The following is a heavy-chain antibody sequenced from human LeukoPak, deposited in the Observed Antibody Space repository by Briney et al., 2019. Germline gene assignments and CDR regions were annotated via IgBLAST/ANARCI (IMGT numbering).Heavy chain of an antibody. V-gene: IGHV1-69*10. CDR2: FIPILGTA. CDR3: AREPTAMVSFNWFDP. Sequence: ASVKVSCKASGGTFSDYALNWVRQAPGQGLEWMGVFIPILGTANSTQKFQDRVTITADISTSTAYMELSSLRAEDTAVYYCAREPTAMVSFNWFDPWGQGTLVTVSS. J-gene: IGHJ5*01. D-gene: IGHD5-18*01. CDR1: GGTFSDYA.